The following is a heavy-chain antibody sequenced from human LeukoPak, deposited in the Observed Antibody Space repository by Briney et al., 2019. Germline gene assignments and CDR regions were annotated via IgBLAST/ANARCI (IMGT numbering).Heavy chain of an antibody. CDR2: IVVGSGNT. CDR1: GFTFTSSA. CDR3: AADLYYYDSSGQAAFDI. V-gene: IGHV1-58*02. D-gene: IGHD3-22*01. J-gene: IGHJ3*02. Sequence: GTSVKVSCKASGFTFTSSAMQWVRQARGQRLEWIGWIVVGSGNTNYAQKFQERVTITRDMSTSTAHMELSSLRSEDTAVYYCAADLYYYDSSGQAAFDIWGQGTMVTVSS.